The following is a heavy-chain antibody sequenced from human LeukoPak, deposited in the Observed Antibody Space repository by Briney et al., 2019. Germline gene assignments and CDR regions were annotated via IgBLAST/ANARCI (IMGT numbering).Heavy chain of an antibody. D-gene: IGHD5-24*01. CDR3: ARDPQRRPYRGAFDI. V-gene: IGHV4-61*01. Sequence: SETLSLTCTVSGGSVSSGSYYWSWIRQPPGKGLEWIGYIYYSGSTNYNPSLKSRVTISVDTSKNQFSLKLSSVTAADTAVYYCARDPQRRPYRGAFDIWGQGTMVTVSS. J-gene: IGHJ3*02. CDR1: GGSVSSGSYY. CDR2: IYYSGST.